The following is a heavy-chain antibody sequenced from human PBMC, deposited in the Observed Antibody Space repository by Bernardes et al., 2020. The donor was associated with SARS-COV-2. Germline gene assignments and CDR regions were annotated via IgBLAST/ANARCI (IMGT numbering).Heavy chain of an antibody. CDR2: ISGDGSST. V-gene: IGHV3-74*01. CDR3: ARAGTGNTFGKLDN. CDR1: GFTFSSNW. J-gene: IGHJ4*02. Sequence: GWSLSLSCAASGFTFSSNWMHWVRQGPGMGLVWVSRISGDGSSTSYAGSVKGRFTISRDNAKNTLYLQMNSLSAEDTAVYYCARAGTGNTFGKLDNWGQGTLVTVSS. D-gene: IGHD1-1*01.